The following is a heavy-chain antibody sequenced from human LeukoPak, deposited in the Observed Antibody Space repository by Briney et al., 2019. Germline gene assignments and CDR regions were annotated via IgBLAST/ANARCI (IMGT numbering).Heavy chain of an antibody. Sequence: GASVKVSCKASGGTFSSYAISWVRQAPGQGLEWMGGIIPIFGTANYAQKFQGRVTITRNTSISTAYMELSSLRSEDTAVYYCARIGSGGNPVGRSVDYYYYYYMDVWGKGTTVTVSS. CDR1: GGTFSSYA. CDR2: IIPIFGTA. D-gene: IGHD4-23*01. J-gene: IGHJ6*03. V-gene: IGHV1-69*05. CDR3: ARIGSGGNPVGRSVDYYYYYYMDV.